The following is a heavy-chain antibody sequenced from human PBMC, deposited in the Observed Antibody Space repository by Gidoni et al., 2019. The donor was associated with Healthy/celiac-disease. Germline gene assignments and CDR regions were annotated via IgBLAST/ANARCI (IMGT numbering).Heavy chain of an antibody. CDR2: ISSSSSTI. CDR1: GFTFRSYS. Sequence: EVQLVESGGGLVQPGGSLRLSCAASGFTFRSYSMHWVRQAPGKGLEWVSYISSSSSTIYYADSVKGRFTISRDNAKNSLYLQMNSLRAEDTAVYYCAREESITIFGVVNRALDVWGQGTTVTVSS. CDR3: AREESITIFGVVNRALDV. D-gene: IGHD3-3*01. V-gene: IGHV3-48*04. J-gene: IGHJ6*02.